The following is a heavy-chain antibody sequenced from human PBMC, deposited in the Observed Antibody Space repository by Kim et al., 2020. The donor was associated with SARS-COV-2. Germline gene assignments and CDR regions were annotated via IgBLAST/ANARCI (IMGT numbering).Heavy chain of an antibody. CDR2: IYHSGST. D-gene: IGHD3-16*01. CDR3: ARDSEKGGNDAFDI. CDR1: GYSISSGYY. Sequence: SETLSLTCTVSGYSISSGYYWGWIRQPPGKGLEWIGSIYHSGSTFYNPSLKSRVTISVDTSKNQFSLKLGSVTAADTAVYYCARDSEKGGNDAFDIWGQGTMVTVSS. J-gene: IGHJ3*02. V-gene: IGHV4-38-2*02.